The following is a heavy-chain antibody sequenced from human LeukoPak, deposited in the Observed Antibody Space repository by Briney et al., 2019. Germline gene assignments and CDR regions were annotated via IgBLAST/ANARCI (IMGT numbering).Heavy chain of an antibody. D-gene: IGHD3-22*01. V-gene: IGHV4-31*03. Sequence: PSETLSLTCTVSGGSISSGGYYRSWIRQHPGKGLEWIGYIYYSGSTYYNPSLKSRVTISVDTSKNQFSLKLSSVTAADTAVYYCAKDHYYDSSGYERFDPWGQGTLVTVSS. CDR1: GGSISSGGYY. CDR3: AKDHYYDSSGYERFDP. CDR2: IYYSGST. J-gene: IGHJ5*02.